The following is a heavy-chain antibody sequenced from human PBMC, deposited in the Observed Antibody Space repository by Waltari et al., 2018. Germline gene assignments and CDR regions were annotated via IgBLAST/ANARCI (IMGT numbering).Heavy chain of an antibody. V-gene: IGHV3-30*18. CDR1: GFTFSSYG. J-gene: IGHJ4*02. D-gene: IGHD3-22*01. CDR3: AKTGGYSGAGGQD. CDR2: ISYDGSNK. Sequence: QVQLVESGGGVVQPGRSLRLPCAASGFTFSSYGMHWVRQAPGKGLEWVAVISYDGSNKYYADSVKGRFTISRDNSKNTLYLQMNSLRAEDTAVYYCAKTGGYSGAGGQDWGQGTLVTVSS.